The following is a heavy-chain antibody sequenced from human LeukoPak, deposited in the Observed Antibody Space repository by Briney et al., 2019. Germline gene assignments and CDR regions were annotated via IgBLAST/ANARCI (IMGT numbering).Heavy chain of an antibody. CDR2: IIPIFGTA. CDR1: GGTFSSYA. D-gene: IGHD2-2*01. J-gene: IGHJ4*02. V-gene: IGHV1-69*01. CDR3: ATATPAAKGGGFDY. Sequence: SVKVSCKASGGTFSSYAISWVRQAPGQGLEWMGGIIPIFGTANYAQKFQGRVTITADESTSAAYMELSSLRSEDTAVYYCATATPAAKGGGFDYWGQGTLVTVSS.